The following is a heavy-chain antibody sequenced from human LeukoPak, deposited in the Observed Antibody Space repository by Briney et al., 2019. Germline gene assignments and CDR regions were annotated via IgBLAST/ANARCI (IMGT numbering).Heavy chain of an antibody. CDR3: ARQVGPYCSSTSCYTTDY. J-gene: IGHJ4*02. D-gene: IGHD2-2*02. V-gene: IGHV5-51*01. CDR1: GYSFTKYW. Sequence: GESLKISCKGSGYSFTKYWIGWVRQLPGKGLEWMGIIYPGDSDTRYSPSFQGQVTISADKSISTAHLQWSSLKASDTAMYYCARQVGPYCSSTSCYTTDYWGQGTLVTVSS. CDR2: IYPGDSDT.